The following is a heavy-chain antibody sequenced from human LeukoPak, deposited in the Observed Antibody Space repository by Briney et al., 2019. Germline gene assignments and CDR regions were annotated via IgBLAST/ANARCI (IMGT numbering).Heavy chain of an antibody. Sequence: GGSLRLSCAASRFTFSSYWMSWVRQAPGKGLEWVANINQDGSEKDYVDSVKGRFTISRDNAKTSLYLQMNSLRAEDTAVYYCARDLSGVTGYTYGRGIDYWGQGTLVTVSS. CDR2: INQDGSEK. CDR3: ARDLSGVTGYTYGRGIDY. D-gene: IGHD5-18*01. J-gene: IGHJ4*02. V-gene: IGHV3-7*01. CDR1: RFTFSSYW.